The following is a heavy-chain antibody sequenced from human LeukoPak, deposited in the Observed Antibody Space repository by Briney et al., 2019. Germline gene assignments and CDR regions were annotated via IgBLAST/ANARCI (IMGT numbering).Heavy chain of an antibody. V-gene: IGHV3-23*01. CDR2: ISGSGGST. D-gene: IGHD3-10*01. CDR3: AKGLWFGELPSFDY. Sequence: GGSLRLSCAASGFTFSSYGMSWVRQAPGKGLEWVSAISGSGGSTYYADSVKGRFTISRDNSKNTLYLQMNSLRAEDTAVYYCAKGLWFGELPSFDYWGQGTLVTASS. J-gene: IGHJ4*02. CDR1: GFTFSSYG.